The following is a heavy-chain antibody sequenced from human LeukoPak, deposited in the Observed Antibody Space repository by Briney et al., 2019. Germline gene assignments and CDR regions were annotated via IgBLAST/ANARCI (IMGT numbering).Heavy chain of an antibody. V-gene: IGHV3-30-3*01. CDR3: ARGYVWGSYRPPDY. D-gene: IGHD3-16*02. CDR1: GFTFSSYA. CDR2: ISYGGSNK. Sequence: GGSLRLSCAASGFTFSSYAMHWVRQAPGKGLEWVAVISYGGSNKYYADSVKGRFTISRDNSKNTLYLQMNSLRVEDTAVYYCARGYVWGSYRPPDYWGQGTLVTVSS. J-gene: IGHJ4*02.